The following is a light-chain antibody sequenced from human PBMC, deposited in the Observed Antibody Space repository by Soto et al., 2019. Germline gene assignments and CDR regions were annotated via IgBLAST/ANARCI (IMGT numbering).Light chain of an antibody. CDR3: QVWDSSSDHVV. J-gene: IGLJ2*01. Sequence: SYELTHPPSVSVAPGQTARITCERNNIGSKSVHWYQQKPGQAPVLVVYGDSDRPSGNPERFSGSNSENTATLTITRVEAGDEADYYCQVWDSSSDHVVFGGGTKVTLL. CDR1: NIGSKS. V-gene: IGLV3-21*02. CDR2: GDS.